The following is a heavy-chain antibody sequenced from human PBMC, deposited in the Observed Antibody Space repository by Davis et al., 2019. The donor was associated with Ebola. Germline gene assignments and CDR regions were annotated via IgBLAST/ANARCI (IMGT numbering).Heavy chain of an antibody. CDR3: ARGQSGYCSGGSCYLTPLWDYYYYGMDV. J-gene: IGHJ6*02. V-gene: IGHV4-39*01. CDR2: IYYSGST. D-gene: IGHD2-15*01. CDR1: GRSIISSSSY. Sequence: MPGGSLRLSCTISGRSIISSSSYWGWIRQPPRKGLEWIGSIYYSGSTYYNPSLKSRVTISVDTSKNQFSLKLSSVTAADTAVYYCARGQSGYCSGGSCYLTPLWDYYYYGMDVWGQGTTVTVSS.